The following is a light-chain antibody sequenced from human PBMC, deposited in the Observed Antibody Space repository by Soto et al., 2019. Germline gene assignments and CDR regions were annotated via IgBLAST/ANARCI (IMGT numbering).Light chain of an antibody. J-gene: IGLJ1*01. Sequence: QSVLTQPASVSGSPGQSITISCTGTSSDVGGSDYVSWYQQHPGKAPKLMIYEVSNRPSGVSNRFSGSKSGNTASLTISGLQAEDEADYYCNSYTSSSPYVFGTGTSSPS. V-gene: IGLV2-14*01. CDR3: NSYTSSSPYV. CDR2: EVS. CDR1: SSDVGGSDY.